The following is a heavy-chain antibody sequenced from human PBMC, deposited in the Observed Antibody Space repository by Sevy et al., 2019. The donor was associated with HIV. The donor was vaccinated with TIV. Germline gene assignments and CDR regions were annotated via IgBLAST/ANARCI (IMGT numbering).Heavy chain of an antibody. CDR2: IHYSGST. J-gene: IGHJ4*02. V-gene: IGHV4-61*01. CDR1: GGSVSSGSYC. CDR3: ARDSGTYPYYFDY. D-gene: IGHD1-26*01. Sequence: SETLSLTWTVSGGSVSSGSYCWSWIRQPPGKGLEWIGYIHYSGSTNYNPSLKSRVTISVDTSKNQFSLNLRSVTAADTAVYYCARDSGTYPYYFDYWGQGTLVTVSS.